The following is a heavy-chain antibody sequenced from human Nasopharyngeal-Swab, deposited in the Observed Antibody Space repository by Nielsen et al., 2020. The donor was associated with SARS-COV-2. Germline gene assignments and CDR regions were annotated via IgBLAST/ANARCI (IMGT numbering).Heavy chain of an antibody. Sequence: SETLSPTCTLSGASISSYYWSWIRHLPGKGLEWFGYIYYSGSTNYNPSLKSRVTISVDTSKNQFSLKLSSVTVADTAVYYCARGYSSSWYYYYMDVWGKGTTVTVSS. CDR1: GASISSYY. CDR2: IYYSGST. CDR3: ARGYSSSWYYYYMDV. D-gene: IGHD6-13*01. J-gene: IGHJ6*03. V-gene: IGHV4-59*01.